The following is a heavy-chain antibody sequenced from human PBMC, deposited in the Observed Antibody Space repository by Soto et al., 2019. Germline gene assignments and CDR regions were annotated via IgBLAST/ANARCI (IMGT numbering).Heavy chain of an antibody. V-gene: IGHV1-69*13. CDR2: IIPIFGTA. CDR1: GGTFSSYA. D-gene: IGHD3-10*01. CDR3: ATDRQRFGELLANFDN. J-gene: IGHJ4*02. Sequence: GASVKVSSKASGGTFSSYALSSLRHSPGQGLEWMGGIIPIFGTANYAQKFQGRVTITADESTSTAYMELSSLRSEDTAVYYCATDRQRFGELLANFDNRGQGTLVTVYS.